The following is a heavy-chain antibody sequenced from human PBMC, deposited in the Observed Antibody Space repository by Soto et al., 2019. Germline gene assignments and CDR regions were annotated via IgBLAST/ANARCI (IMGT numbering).Heavy chain of an antibody. D-gene: IGHD3-10*01. CDR2: MNPNSGNT. V-gene: IGHV1-8*01. Sequence: ASVKVSCKASGYTFINYDINWVRQAAGHGLEWMGWMNPNSGNTGYAQKFEGRVTMTRDTSISTAYMEVSSLRSDDTAVYYCARGWLGDSEYVKEYYFDYWGQGALVTVSS. J-gene: IGHJ4*02. CDR3: ARGWLGDSEYVKEYYFDY. CDR1: GYTFINYD.